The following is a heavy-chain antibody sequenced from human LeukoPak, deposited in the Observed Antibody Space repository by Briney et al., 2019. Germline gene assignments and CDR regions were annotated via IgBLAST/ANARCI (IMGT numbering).Heavy chain of an antibody. CDR2: ISYDGSNK. Sequence: GGSLRLSCAASGFTFSSYAVHWVRQAPGKGLEWVAVISYDGSNKYYADSVKGRSTISRDNSKNTLYLQMNSLRAEDTAVYYCARSRYGMDVWGQGTTVTVSS. V-gene: IGHV3-30-3*01. J-gene: IGHJ6*02. CDR3: ARSRYGMDV. CDR1: GFTFSSYA.